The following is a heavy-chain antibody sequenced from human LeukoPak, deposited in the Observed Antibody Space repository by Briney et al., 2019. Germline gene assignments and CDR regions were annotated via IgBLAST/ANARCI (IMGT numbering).Heavy chain of an antibody. V-gene: IGHV1-8*01. CDR3: ARVSPRPGEKRIAAAGTRLLLGY. Sequence: ASVKVSCKASGYTFTSYDINWVRQATGQGLEWMGWMNPNSGNTGYAQKFQGRVTMTRNTSISTAYMELSSLRSGDTAVYYCARVSPRPGEKRIAAAGTRLLLGYWGQGTLVTVSS. CDR2: MNPNSGNT. D-gene: IGHD6-13*01. J-gene: IGHJ4*02. CDR1: GYTFTSYD.